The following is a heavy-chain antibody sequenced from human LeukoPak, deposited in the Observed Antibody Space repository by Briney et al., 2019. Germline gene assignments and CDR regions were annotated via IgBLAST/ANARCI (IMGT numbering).Heavy chain of an antibody. Sequence: PSETLSLTCTVSGGSISSSSYYWGWIRQPPGKGLEWIGSIYYSGSTYYNPSLKSLVTISVDTSKNQFSLKLSSVTAADTAVYYCARRFALLQSCSSTSCPNWFDPWGQGTLVTVSS. V-gene: IGHV4-39*01. D-gene: IGHD2-2*01. J-gene: IGHJ5*02. CDR3: ARRFALLQSCSSTSCPNWFDP. CDR2: IYYSGST. CDR1: GGSISSSSYY.